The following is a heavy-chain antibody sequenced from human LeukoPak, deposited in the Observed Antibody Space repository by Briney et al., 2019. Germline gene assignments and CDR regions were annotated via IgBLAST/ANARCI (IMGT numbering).Heavy chain of an antibody. V-gene: IGHV3-48*04. CDR2: ISSSGSTI. CDR1: GFRFNTFW. D-gene: IGHD1-26*01. Sequence: HPGGSLRLSCAASGFRFNTFWMNWVRQAPGKGLEWVSYISSSGSTIYYADSVKGRFTISRDNAKNSLYLQMNSLRAEDTAAYYCARDKVGATIPFDYWGQGTLVTVSS. CDR3: ARDKVGATIPFDY. J-gene: IGHJ4*02.